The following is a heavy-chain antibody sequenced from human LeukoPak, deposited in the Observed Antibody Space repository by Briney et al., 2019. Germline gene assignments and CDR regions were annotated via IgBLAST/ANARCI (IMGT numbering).Heavy chain of an antibody. Sequence: SETLSLTCTVSGGSISSYHWSWIRQPPGKGLEWIGYIYYSGSTNYNPSLKSRVTISVDTSKNQFSLKLSSVTAADTAVYYCARGGSTGTNLNWVDPWGQGTLVTVSS. J-gene: IGHJ5*02. V-gene: IGHV4-59*01. CDR2: IYYSGST. D-gene: IGHD1-1*01. CDR1: GGSISSYH. CDR3: ARGGSTGTNLNWVDP.